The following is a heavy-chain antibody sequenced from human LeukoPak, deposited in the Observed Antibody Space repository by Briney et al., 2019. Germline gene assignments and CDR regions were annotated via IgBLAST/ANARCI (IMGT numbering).Heavy chain of an antibody. J-gene: IGHJ4*02. CDR1: GFPFSNAW. V-gene: IGHV3-64*01. D-gene: IGHD2-15*01. Sequence: GGSLRLSCAASGFPFSNAWMSWVRQAPGKGLEYVSAISSNGGSTYYANSVKGRFTISRDNSKNTLYLQMGSLRAEDMAVYYCARDAGYCSGGSCPTYYFDYWGQGTLVTVSS. CDR3: ARDAGYCSGGSCPTYYFDY. CDR2: ISSNGGST.